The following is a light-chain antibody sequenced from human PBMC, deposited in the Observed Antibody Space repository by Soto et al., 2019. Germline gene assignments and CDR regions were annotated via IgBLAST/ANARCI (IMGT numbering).Light chain of an antibody. CDR3: GQFVSSPPRT. V-gene: IGKV3-20*01. CDR1: QSVGDTF. CDR2: GVS. J-gene: IGKJ1*01. Sequence: EIVLTQSPGTLSLSPGEKATLSCRASQSVGDTFLSWYQQKPGLAPRLLIYGVSNRATGNPDRFSGSGSGTDFILTISRLEPEDFALYYCGQFVSSPPRTFGQGTKVEIK.